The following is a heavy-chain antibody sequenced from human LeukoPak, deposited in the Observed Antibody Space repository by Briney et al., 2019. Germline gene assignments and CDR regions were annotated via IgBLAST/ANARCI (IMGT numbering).Heavy chain of an antibody. CDR3: ARGGKGPYFDY. J-gene: IGHJ4*02. D-gene: IGHD4-23*01. CDR2: IYYSGST. V-gene: IGHV4-59*08. Sequence: SETLSLTCTVSGGSISSYYWSWIRQPPGKGLEWIGYIYYSGSTNYNPSLKSRVTISVDTSKNQFSLKLSSVTAADTAVYYCARGGKGPYFDYWGQGTLVTVSS. CDR1: GGSISSYY.